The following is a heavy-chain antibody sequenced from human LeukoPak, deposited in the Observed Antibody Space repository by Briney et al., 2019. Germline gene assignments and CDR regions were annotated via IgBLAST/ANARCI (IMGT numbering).Heavy chain of an antibody. D-gene: IGHD2-21*02. CDR2: INQDASEI. V-gene: IGHV3-7*01. Sequence: GGSLRLSCAASGFTFSTYWMNWYRQAPGKGLEWVGNINQDASEINYVDSVRGRFTISRDNAKNSLHLQLNSLRAEDTAVYYCATDRDNSDWQKRFDSWGQGTLVTVSS. J-gene: IGHJ4*02. CDR3: ATDRDNSDWQKRFDS. CDR1: GFTFSTYW.